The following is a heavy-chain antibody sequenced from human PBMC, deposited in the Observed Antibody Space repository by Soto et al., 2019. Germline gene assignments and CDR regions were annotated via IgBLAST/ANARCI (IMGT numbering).Heavy chain of an antibody. CDR1: GFTVSSNY. CDR3: ARLAAGNYYYYYGMDV. V-gene: IGHV3-53*01. CDR2: IYSGGST. J-gene: IGHJ6*02. D-gene: IGHD6-13*01. Sequence: GGSLRLSCAASGFTVSSNYMSWVRQAPGKGLEWVSVIYSGGSTYYADSVKGRFTISRDNSKNTLYLQMNSLRAEDTAVYYCARLAAGNYYYYYGMDVWGQGTTVTVS.